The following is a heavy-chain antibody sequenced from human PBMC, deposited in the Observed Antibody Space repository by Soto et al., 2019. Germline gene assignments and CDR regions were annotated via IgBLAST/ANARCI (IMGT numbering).Heavy chain of an antibody. CDR1: GGSIANNNYF. J-gene: IGHJ4*02. CDR3: AKVVVGATSHSDFDS. V-gene: IGHV4-39*01. CDR2: AAYSGGT. Sequence: QLQLQESGPGLVRPSETLSLTCTVSGGSIANNNYFWGWVRQPPGKGLEWIGSAAYSGGTYKNPSLKSRVTGSVDTSKNQFSLKLTSVTAADTAVYYCAKVVVGATSHSDFDSWGQGTLVTVSS. D-gene: IGHD2-15*01.